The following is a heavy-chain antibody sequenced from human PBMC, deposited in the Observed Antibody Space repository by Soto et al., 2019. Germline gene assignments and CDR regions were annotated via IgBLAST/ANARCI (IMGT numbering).Heavy chain of an antibody. CDR2: IGTAGDT. V-gene: IGHV3-13*01. CDR1: GFTFSSYD. J-gene: IGHJ6*03. CDR3: ARARAGYDFWSGYHYYYYMDV. Sequence: GGSLRLSCAASGFTFSSYDIHWVRQATGKGLEWVSAIGTAGDTYYPGSVKGRFTISRENAKNSLYLQMNSLRAGDTAVYYCARARAGYDFWSGYHYYYYMDVWGKGTTVTVSS. D-gene: IGHD3-3*01.